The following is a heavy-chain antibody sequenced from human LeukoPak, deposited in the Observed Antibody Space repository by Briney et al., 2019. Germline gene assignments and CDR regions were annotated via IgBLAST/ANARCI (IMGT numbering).Heavy chain of an antibody. J-gene: IGHJ6*02. CDR3: ARGYCSGGGCYVPRVNGMDV. V-gene: IGHV1-69*04. CDR1: GGTFSSYA. Sequence: ASVKVSCKASGGTFSSYAISWVRQAPGQGLEWMGRIIPILGIANYAQKFRGRVTITADKSTSTAYMELSSLRSEDTAVYYCARGYCSGGGCYVPRVNGMDVWGQGTTVTVSS. CDR2: IIPILGIA. D-gene: IGHD2-15*01.